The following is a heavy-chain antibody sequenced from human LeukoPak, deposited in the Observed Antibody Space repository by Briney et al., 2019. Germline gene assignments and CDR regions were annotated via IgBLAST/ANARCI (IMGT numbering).Heavy chain of an antibody. Sequence: PGGSLRLSCAASGFTFDDYTMHWVRQAPGKGLEWVSLISWDGGSTYYADSVKGRFTISRDNSKSSLYLQMNSLRTEDTALYYCAKGSEVTTSYYFDYWGQGTLVTVSS. D-gene: IGHD4-17*01. V-gene: IGHV3-43*01. CDR3: AKGSEVTTSYYFDY. CDR2: ISWDGGST. CDR1: GFTFDDYT. J-gene: IGHJ4*02.